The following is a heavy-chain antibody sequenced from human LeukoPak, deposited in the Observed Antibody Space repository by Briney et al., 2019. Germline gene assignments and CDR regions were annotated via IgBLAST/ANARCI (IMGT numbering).Heavy chain of an antibody. D-gene: IGHD3-22*01. Sequence: QSGGSLRLSCAASGFTFSSYWMHWVRQAPGKGLVWVSRINSDGSSTSYADSVKGRFTISRDNAKNTLYLQVNSLRAEDTAVYYCARAYYYDSSGYSSYYFDYWGQGTLVTVSS. CDR2: INSDGSST. J-gene: IGHJ4*02. CDR3: ARAYYYDSSGYSSYYFDY. CDR1: GFTFSSYW. V-gene: IGHV3-74*01.